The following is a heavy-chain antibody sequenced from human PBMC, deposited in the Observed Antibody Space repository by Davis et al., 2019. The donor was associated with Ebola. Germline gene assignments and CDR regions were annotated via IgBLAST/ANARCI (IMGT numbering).Heavy chain of an antibody. CDR2: LDPSDSYT. J-gene: IGHJ6*02. D-gene: IGHD5-18*01. CDR3: AGRGYSYGLHSYYYGRDV. Sequence: GESLKTPCKGSAYSFTSYWISWVRQMHGKGLEWMGRLDPSDSYTNYSPSFRGHVTISADKSISTAYLQWSSLKASDTAMYYCAGRGYSYGLHSYYYGRDVWGQGTTVTVSS. CDR1: AYSFTSYW. V-gene: IGHV5-10-1*01.